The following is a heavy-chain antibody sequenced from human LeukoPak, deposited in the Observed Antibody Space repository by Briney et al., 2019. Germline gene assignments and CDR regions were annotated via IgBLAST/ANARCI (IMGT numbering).Heavy chain of an antibody. CDR2: ISAYNGNT. Sequence: ASVKVSCKASGYTFTNYGIHWVRQAPGQGLEWMGWISAYNGNTKYAQNLQGRVTMTTDTSTSTAYMELRSLRSDDTAVYCCARGPLGAAFDSWGQGTLVTVSS. CDR3: ARGPLGAAFDS. D-gene: IGHD3-16*01. V-gene: IGHV1-18*01. J-gene: IGHJ4*02. CDR1: GYTFTNYG.